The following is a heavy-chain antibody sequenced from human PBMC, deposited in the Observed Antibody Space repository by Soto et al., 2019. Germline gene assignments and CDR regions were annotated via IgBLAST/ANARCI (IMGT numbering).Heavy chain of an antibody. CDR1: GYTFTDYF. J-gene: IGHJ5*02. CDR2: INPHSRGT. Sequence: ASVKVSCKASGYTFTDYFIHWVRQAPGQGFEWMGWINPHSRGTNYAQKFQGRVTMTRDTSNSTAYMELRGLTSDDTAVYYCARVTLKAGNWFDPWGQGTLVTVFS. CDR3: ARVTLKAGNWFDP. V-gene: IGHV1-2*02.